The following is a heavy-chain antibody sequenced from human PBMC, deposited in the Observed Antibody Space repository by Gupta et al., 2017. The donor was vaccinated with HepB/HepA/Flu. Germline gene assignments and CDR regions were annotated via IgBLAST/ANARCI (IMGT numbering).Heavy chain of an antibody. CDR3: ARHGGYCSSTSCYWGPFDY. CDR2: IYYSGST. CDR1: GGSISSRSYY. J-gene: IGHJ4*02. Sequence: QLQLQESGPGLVKPSETLSLTCTVSGGSISSRSYYCGWIRTPPGKGLEWLGSIYYSGSTYYSPALKGRVTIAVDTSKDQFSLKLSSVTAADTAVYYCARHGGYCSSTSCYWGPFDYWGQGTLVTVSS. D-gene: IGHD2-2*01. V-gene: IGHV4-39*01.